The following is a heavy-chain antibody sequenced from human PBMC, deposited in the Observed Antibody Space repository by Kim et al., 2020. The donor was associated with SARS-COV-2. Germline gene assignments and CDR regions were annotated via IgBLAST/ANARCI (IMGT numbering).Heavy chain of an antibody. J-gene: IGHJ5*01. D-gene: IGHD2-8*01. CDR1: GGSFSGYY. V-gene: IGHV4-34*01. CDR2: INHSGST. CDR3: ARGPRRIYCTNGVCYYNW. Sequence: SETLSLTCAVYGGSFSGYYWSWIRQPPGKGLEWIGEINHSGSTNYNPSLKSRVTISVDTSKNQFSLKLSSVTAADTAVYYCARGPRRIYCTNGVCYYNW.